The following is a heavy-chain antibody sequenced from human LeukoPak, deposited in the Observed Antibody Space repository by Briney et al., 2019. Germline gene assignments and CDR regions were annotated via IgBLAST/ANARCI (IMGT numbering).Heavy chain of an antibody. D-gene: IGHD4-17*01. CDR2: ISGSGGST. CDR3: AKGWTTVTLRVKYYFDY. J-gene: IGHJ4*02. V-gene: IGHV3-23*01. CDR1: GFTFSSYG. Sequence: GGSLRLSCAASGFTFSSYGMSWVRQAPGKGLEWVSAISGSGGSTYYADSVKGRFTISRDNSKNTLYLQMNSLRAEDTAVYYCAKGWTTVTLRVKYYFDYWGQGTLVTVSS.